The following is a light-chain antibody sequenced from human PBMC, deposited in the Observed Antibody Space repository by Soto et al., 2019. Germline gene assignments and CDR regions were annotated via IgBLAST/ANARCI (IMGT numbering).Light chain of an antibody. CDR1: SSDVGGYNY. CDR2: DVS. Sequence: QSALTQPASVSGSPGQSITISCTGTSSDVGGYNYVSWYQQHPGKAPKLMIYDVSNWPSGVSNRFSGSQSGNTASLTISGLQAEDEADYYCSSYTSSSTPYVFGTGTKVTVL. J-gene: IGLJ1*01. V-gene: IGLV2-14*01. CDR3: SSYTSSSTPYV.